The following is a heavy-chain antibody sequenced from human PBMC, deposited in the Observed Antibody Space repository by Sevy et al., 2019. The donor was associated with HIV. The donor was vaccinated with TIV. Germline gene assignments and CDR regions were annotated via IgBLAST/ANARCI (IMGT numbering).Heavy chain of an antibody. V-gene: IGHV4-61*01. CDR1: GGSLSSGSYY. Sequence: SETLSLTCTVSGGSLSSGSYYWSWIRQPPGKGLEWIGYISYIGNTNYHPSLKSRFTISVDTSKNQLSLRLTSVTAADTAVYYCVRDRIAAAGGYFDNWGQGTLVTVSS. CDR3: VRDRIAAAGGYFDN. CDR2: ISYIGNT. J-gene: IGHJ4*02. D-gene: IGHD6-13*01.